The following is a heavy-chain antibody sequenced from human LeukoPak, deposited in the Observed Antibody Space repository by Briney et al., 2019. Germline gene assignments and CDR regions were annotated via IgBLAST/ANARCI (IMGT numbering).Heavy chain of an antibody. Sequence: SVKVSCKASGGTFSSYAISWVRQAPGQGLEWMGRIIPILGIANYAQKFQGRVTITADKSTSPAYMELSSLRSEDTAVYYCAREGSIVEVTAISWFDPSGQGTLVTVSS. CDR3: AREGSIVEVTAISWFDP. CDR2: IIPILGIA. CDR1: GGTFSSYA. J-gene: IGHJ5*02. D-gene: IGHD2-21*02. V-gene: IGHV1-69*04.